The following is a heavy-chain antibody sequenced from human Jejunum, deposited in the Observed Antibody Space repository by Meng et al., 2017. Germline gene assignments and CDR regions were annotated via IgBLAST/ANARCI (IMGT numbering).Heavy chain of an antibody. CDR3: AGGREANTYYYGSASM. CDR1: EFTSNNYY. J-gene: IGHJ3*01. D-gene: IGHD3-10*01. V-gene: IGHV3-30*04. Sequence: GESLKISCAASEFTSNNYYFHWVRQAPAKGLEWVSLVSYDGNDKYYADPVKGRFTISRDNSKNTVYLQMNSLRVEDAAVYYCAGGREANTYYYGSASMWGQATMVTVSS. CDR2: VSYDGNDK.